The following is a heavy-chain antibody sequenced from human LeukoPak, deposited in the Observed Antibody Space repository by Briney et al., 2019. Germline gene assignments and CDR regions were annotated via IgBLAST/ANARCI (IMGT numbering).Heavy chain of an antibody. CDR2: INTDGSTT. CDR3: ARGSPAAV. D-gene: IGHD6-25*01. V-gene: IGHV3-74*01. CDR1: GFTLSTYW. J-gene: IGHJ4*02. Sequence: PGGSLRLSCAVSGFTLSTYWMHWVRQAPGKGLVWVSRINTDGSTTNYADSVKGRFTISRDNAENTLYLQMNSLRAEDTAVYYCARGSPAAVWGQGALVTVSS.